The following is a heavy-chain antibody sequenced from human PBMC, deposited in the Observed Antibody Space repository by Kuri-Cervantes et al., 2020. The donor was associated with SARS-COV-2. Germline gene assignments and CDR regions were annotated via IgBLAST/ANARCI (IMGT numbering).Heavy chain of an antibody. Sequence: GGSLRLSCAASGFAVSSNYMSWVRQAPGKGLEWVSAISGSGGSTYYADSVKGRFTISRDNSKNTLYLQMNSLRAEDTAAYYCARDQYGMDVWGQGTRVTVSS. CDR1: GFAVSSNY. V-gene: IGHV3-66*01. CDR2: ISGSGGST. J-gene: IGHJ6*02. CDR3: ARDQYGMDV.